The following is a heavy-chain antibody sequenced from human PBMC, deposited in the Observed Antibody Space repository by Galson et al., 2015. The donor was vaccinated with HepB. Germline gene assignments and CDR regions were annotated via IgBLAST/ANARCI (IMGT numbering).Heavy chain of an antibody. CDR2: IGNADDT. J-gene: IGHJ3*02. V-gene: IGHV3-13*01. Sequence: SLRLSCAASGFTFSSSEMHWVRQVSGKGLEWVSAIGNADDTYYADSVKGRFTISRENAKNSLYPQMNSLRAGDTAMYYCAREGNNGGDHWLGALDIWGQGTMVTVSS. D-gene: IGHD2-21*02. CDR3: AREGNNGGDHWLGALDI. CDR1: GFTFSSSE.